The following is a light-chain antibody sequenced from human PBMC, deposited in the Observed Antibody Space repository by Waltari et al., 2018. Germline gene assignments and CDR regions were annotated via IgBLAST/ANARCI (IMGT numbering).Light chain of an antibody. CDR2: DVP. CDR3: TSKTTSNTLV. Sequence: QSALTQPGSVSGAPGQSITIPCTGTTRDVGGYDYVSWYQHYPGEAPNLILYDVPNRPSGVAKRFSGSKSGSTASLTISGLQAEDEALYYCTSKTTSNTLVFGGGTKVTVL. J-gene: IGLJ3*02. V-gene: IGLV2-14*03. CDR1: TRDVGGYDY.